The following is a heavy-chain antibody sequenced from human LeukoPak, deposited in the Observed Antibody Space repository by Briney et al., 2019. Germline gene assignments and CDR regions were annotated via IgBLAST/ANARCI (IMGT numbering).Heavy chain of an antibody. Sequence: SETLSLTCTVSGGSISSGGYYWNWIRQHPGKGLEWIGYIYYSGSTYYNPSLKSRVTISVDTSKNQFSLKLSSVTAADTAVYYCARDRYCSGGSCYSNWFDPWGQGTLVTVSS. CDR3: ARDRYCSGGSCYSNWFDP. V-gene: IGHV4-31*03. CDR2: IYYSGST. D-gene: IGHD2-15*01. J-gene: IGHJ5*02. CDR1: GGSISSGGYY.